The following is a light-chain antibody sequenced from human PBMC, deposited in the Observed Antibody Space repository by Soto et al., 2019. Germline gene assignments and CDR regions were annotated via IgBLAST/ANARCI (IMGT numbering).Light chain of an antibody. CDR2: RNN. J-gene: IGLJ1*01. CDR1: SSNIGSNY. V-gene: IGLV1-47*01. Sequence: QSVLTQPPSASGTPGQRVTISCSGSSSNIGSNYVYWYQQLPGTAPKLLIYRNNQRPSGVPDRFSGSKSGTSASLAISGLRSEDEADYYCAAWDARLYVFATGTKVTVL. CDR3: AAWDARLYV.